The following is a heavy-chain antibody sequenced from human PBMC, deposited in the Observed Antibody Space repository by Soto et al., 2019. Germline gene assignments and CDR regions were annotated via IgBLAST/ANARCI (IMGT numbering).Heavy chain of an antibody. CDR3: ARAPDS. Sequence: QLQLQESGPGLLKPSETLSLTCTVSGGSISARHTYCGWIRQPPGKGWEWIGSFYDSGSNYYNPSLKSRVYISVDSSKNQSSLTLDSLTAADTAVYYCARAPDSWGQGTLVTVSS. CDR1: GGSISARHTY. V-gene: IGHV4-39*01. CDR2: FYDSGSN. J-gene: IGHJ4*02.